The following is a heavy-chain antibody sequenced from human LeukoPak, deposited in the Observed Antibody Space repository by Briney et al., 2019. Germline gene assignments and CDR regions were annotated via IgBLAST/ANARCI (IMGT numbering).Heavy chain of an antibody. Sequence: PSETLSLTCTVSGGSISSYYWSWIRQPPGKGLEWIGYIYYSGSTNYNPSLKSRVTISVDTSKNQFSLKLSSVTAADTAVYYCARLKFALLYDILTGYGAGGQAAETPYFDLWGRGILVTVSS. CDR1: GGSISSYY. CDR3: ARLKFALLYDILTGYGAGGQAAETPYFDL. D-gene: IGHD3-9*01. J-gene: IGHJ2*01. CDR2: IYYSGST. V-gene: IGHV4-59*08.